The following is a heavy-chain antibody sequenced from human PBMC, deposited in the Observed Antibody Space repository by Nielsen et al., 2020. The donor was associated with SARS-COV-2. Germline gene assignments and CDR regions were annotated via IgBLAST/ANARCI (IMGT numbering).Heavy chain of an antibody. CDR1: GYTFSTYG. CDR3: ARDISSTSFDY. Sequence: ASVKVSCKASGYTFSTYGISWVRQAPGQGLEWMGWISAYNGNTNYAQKLQGRVTMTTDTSTSTAYMELRSLRSDDTAVYYCARDISSTSFDYWGQGTLVTVSS. J-gene: IGHJ4*02. CDR2: ISAYNGNT. D-gene: IGHD2-2*01. V-gene: IGHV1-18*01.